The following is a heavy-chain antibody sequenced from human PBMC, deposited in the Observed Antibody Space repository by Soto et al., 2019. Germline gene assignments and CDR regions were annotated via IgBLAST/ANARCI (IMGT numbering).Heavy chain of an antibody. V-gene: IGHV3-30-3*01. D-gene: IGHD6-19*01. CDR1: GLSFSTYA. J-gene: IGHJ4*02. CDR2: ISNDGSKR. Sequence: GGSLRLSCATSGLSFSTYAIHWVRQAPGKGLDWVAVISNDGSKRYYAQSVKGRFTISRDNSNNTVDLQMNSLRAEDTALYYCARSIAVAGLDYWGPGTLVTVSS. CDR3: ARSIAVAGLDY.